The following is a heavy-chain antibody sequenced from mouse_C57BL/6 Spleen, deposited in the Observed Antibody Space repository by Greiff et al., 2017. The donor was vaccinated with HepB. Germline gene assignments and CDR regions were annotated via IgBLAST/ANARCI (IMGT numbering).Heavy chain of an antibody. CDR3: TRGRLPSSPLDY. J-gene: IGHJ2*01. CDR2: IDPETGGT. Sequence: VQLQQSGAELVRPGASVTLSCKASGYTFTDYEMHWVKQTPVHGLEWIGAIDPETGGTAYNQKFKGKAILTADKSSSTAYMELRSLTSEDSAVYYCTRGRLPSSPLDYWGQGTTLTVSS. D-gene: IGHD2-4*01. CDR1: GYTFTDYE. V-gene: IGHV1-15*01.